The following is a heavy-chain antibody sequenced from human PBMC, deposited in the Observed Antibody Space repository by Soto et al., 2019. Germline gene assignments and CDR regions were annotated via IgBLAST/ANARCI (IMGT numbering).Heavy chain of an antibody. V-gene: IGHV1-46*03. J-gene: IGHJ3*02. CDR2: INPNGGST. D-gene: IGHD1-20*01. CDR3: ARGYGGTLTGTNNAFEI. Sequence: ASVKVSCKASGYTFTSYYMHWVRQAPGQGLEGMGIINPNGGSTSYAQKFQGRVTMTRDTSTSTVYMELSSLRSDDTAVYYCARGYGGTLTGTNNAFEIWGQGTMVTVSS. CDR1: GYTFTSYY.